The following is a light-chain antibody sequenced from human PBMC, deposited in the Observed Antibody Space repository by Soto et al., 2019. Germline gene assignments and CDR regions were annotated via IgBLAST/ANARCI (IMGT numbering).Light chain of an antibody. Sequence: VLTPSPATLSLSPGERATLSCRASPSVSTYVTYLAWYQQKPGQAPRLLIYDASNRATGIPARVSGSGSGTDFTLTISTLDPQDFAVYYCQHRSNWPPVLGGGTKVDIK. CDR2: DAS. J-gene: IGKJ4*01. CDR1: PSVSTY. CDR3: QHRSNWPPV. V-gene: IGKV3-11*01.